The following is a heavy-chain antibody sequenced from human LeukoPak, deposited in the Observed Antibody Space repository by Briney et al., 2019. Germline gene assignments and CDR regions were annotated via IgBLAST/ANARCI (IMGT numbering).Heavy chain of an antibody. Sequence: PGGSLSLSCAASGFTFDDYAMHWVRHAPGKGLEWVSLISWDGGNTYYADSVKGRFTISRDNSKNSLYLQMNSLRAEDTALYYCAKAAQWLASGGGHYYYMDVWGKGTTVTVSS. J-gene: IGHJ6*03. CDR3: AKAAQWLASGGGHYYYMDV. D-gene: IGHD6-19*01. CDR1: GFTFDDYA. CDR2: ISWDGGNT. V-gene: IGHV3-43D*03.